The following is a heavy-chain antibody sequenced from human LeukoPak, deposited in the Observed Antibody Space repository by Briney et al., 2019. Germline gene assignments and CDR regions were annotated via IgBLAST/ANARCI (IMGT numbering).Heavy chain of an antibody. V-gene: IGHV4-59*01. CDR2: IHLSGST. D-gene: IGHD3-10*01. J-gene: IGHJ6*03. CDR3: ARLGFGDLLSHYYYYIDV. Sequence: SETLSLTCSVSGVSLSGYYWSWIRRSPGKRLEYIGYIHLSGSTRYNPSLTSRVTMSMGTSKNQFSLKLNSVTAADTAIYYCARLGFGDLLSHYYYYIDVWGKGTTVTVSS. CDR1: GVSLSGYY.